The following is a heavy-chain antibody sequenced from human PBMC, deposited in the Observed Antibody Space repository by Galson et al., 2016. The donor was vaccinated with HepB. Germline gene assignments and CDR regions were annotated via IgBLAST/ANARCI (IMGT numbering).Heavy chain of an antibody. CDR1: GGTFSDNA. CDR2: IIPILGVA. CDR3: ATSGYDHQRYWHFDL. V-gene: IGHV1-69*10. D-gene: IGHD5-12*01. J-gene: IGHJ2*01. Sequence: SVKVSCKASGGTFSDNAISWVRQAPGQGLEWMGGIIPILGVATYAQDFQGRVTFTADESTSTGYMELSSLRSDDTAVYYCATSGYDHQRYWHFDLWGRGTLVTVSS.